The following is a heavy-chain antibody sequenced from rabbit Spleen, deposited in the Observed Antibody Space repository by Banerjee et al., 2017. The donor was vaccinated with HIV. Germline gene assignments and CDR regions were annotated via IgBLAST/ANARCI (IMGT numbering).Heavy chain of an antibody. V-gene: IGHV1S45*01. D-gene: IGHD2-1*01. CDR2: IWTANDRT. J-gene: IGHJ4*01. CDR1: GFSFSSGYD. Sequence: QEQLVESGGGLVQPEGSLTLTCKVSGFSFSSGYDMCWVRQAPGKGLEWIGYIWTANDRTSYASWVNGRFTISKTSSTTVSLQMTSLTAADTATYFCATPYGGYIGDGDALNLWGPGTLVTVS. CDR3: ATPYGGYIGDGDALNL.